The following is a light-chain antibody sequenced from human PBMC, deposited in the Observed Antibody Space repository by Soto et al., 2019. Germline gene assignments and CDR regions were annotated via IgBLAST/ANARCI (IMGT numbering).Light chain of an antibody. J-gene: IGKJ2*01. CDR3: QQYGRSPLLYT. CDR2: GSS. Sequence: EIVLTQSPGTLSLSPRERATLSCRASQSVNSNFLAWYQQKPGQAPRLLVYGSSTRAAGVPDRFSGSGSGTDFTLTISRLEPEDFAVYYCQQYGRSPLLYTFGQGTKLGVK. V-gene: IGKV3-20*01. CDR1: QSVNSNF.